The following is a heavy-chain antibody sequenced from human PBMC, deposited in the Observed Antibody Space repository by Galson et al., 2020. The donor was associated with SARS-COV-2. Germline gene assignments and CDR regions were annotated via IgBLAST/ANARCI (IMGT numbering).Heavy chain of an antibody. D-gene: IGHD3-22*01. Sequence: SETLSLTCTVSGYSVSTTNYWGWVRQPPGRGLEWIGSVYPSGPTYYNPSLKSRVTISVDTSKNQFSLRLDSVTAADPALYYCARQGVNMIVLVTVPGWYFDLWGRGTLVTVSS. CDR3: ARQGVNMIVLVTVPGWYFDL. V-gene: IGHV4-38-2*02. CDR2: VYPSGPT. J-gene: IGHJ2*01. CDR1: GYSVSTTNY.